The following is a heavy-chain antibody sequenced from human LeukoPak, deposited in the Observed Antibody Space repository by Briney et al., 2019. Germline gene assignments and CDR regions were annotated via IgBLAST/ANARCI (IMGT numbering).Heavy chain of an antibody. CDR1: GGSISSYY. V-gene: IGHV4-59*01. D-gene: IGHD6-13*01. CDR2: IYHSGST. Sequence: SETLSLTCTVSGGSISSYYWSWIRQPPGKGLEWIGSIYHSGSTNYNPSLKSRVTISVDTSKNQFSLKLSSVTAADTAVYYCARDLYSSSYFDYWGQGTLVTVSS. CDR3: ARDLYSSSYFDY. J-gene: IGHJ4*02.